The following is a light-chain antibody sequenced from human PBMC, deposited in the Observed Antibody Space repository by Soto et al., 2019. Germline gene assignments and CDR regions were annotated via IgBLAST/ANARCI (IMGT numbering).Light chain of an antibody. Sequence: VFTQSPCTLSLSPGERATLSCRANQNLGDGRLAWYQQKPGQPPTLLIYDASTRATGIPDRFSGSGSGTDFTLTISRLEPEDFAVYYCQEHASIFGQGTRLEIK. CDR3: QEHASI. CDR2: DAS. J-gene: IGKJ5*01. V-gene: IGKV3-20*01. CDR1: QNLGDGR.